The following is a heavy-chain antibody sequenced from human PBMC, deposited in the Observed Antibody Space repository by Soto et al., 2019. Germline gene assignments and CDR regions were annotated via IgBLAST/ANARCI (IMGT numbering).Heavy chain of an antibody. D-gene: IGHD6-13*01. V-gene: IGHV4-30-2*01. J-gene: IGHJ4*02. CDR2: IYNSGRK. CDR1: GGSISGGGYS. Sequence: SETLSLTCAVSGGSISGGGYSWSWIRQPPGKGLEWIGYIYNSGRKYYKPSLKSRVTISVDRSKNQFYMKLSSVNDADKDVYYCARAAAGSFDYWGQGTLVTVS. CDR3: ARAAAGSFDY.